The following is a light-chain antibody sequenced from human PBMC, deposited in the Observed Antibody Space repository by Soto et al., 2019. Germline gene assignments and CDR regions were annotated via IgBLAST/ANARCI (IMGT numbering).Light chain of an antibody. J-gene: IGLJ2*01. CDR2: DNN. Sequence: QSVLTQPPSVSAAPGQTVTISCSGSTSKIGNNPVSWYQQVPGTAPKLLIYDNNKRPSGIPDRFSGSKSGTSATLAITGLQTGDEADYYCATWDSSLSVLFGGGTKRTVL. CDR1: TSKIGNNP. V-gene: IGLV1-51*01. CDR3: ATWDSSLSVL.